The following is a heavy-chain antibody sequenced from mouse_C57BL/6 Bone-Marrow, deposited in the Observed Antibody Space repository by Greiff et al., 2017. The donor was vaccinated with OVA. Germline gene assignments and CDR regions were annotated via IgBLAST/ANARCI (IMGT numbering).Heavy chain of an antibody. Sequence: EVKLMESGGGLVQPGGSMKLSCVASGFTFSNYWMNWVRQSPEKGLEWVAQIRLKSDNYATHYAESVKGRFTISRDDSKSSVYLQMNNLRAEDTGIYYCTGGDSSGYLPWFAYWGQGTLVTVSA. CDR2: IRLKSDNYAT. V-gene: IGHV6-3*01. CDR1: GFTFSNYW. CDR3: TGGDSSGYLPWFAY. J-gene: IGHJ3*01. D-gene: IGHD3-2*02.